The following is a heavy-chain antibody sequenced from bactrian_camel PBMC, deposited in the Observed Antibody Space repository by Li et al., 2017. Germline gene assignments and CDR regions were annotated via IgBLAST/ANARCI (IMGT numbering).Heavy chain of an antibody. D-gene: IGHD1*01. J-gene: IGHJ6*01. Sequence: QLVESGGGLVQPGGSLRLSCAASGFIFSSYWMYWIRQAPGKGIEWVSSINSDGDTTYYADSVKGRFTASRDNAKNTVNLQMNNLKPEDTGMYYCLADTFPREYCPTQYSSFGSRGQGTQVTVS. CDR2: INSDGDTT. CDR3: LADTFPREYCPTQYSSFGS. V-gene: IGHV3S25*01. CDR1: GFIFSSYW.